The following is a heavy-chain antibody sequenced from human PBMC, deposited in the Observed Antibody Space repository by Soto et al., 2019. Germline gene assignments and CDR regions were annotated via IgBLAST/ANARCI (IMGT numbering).Heavy chain of an antibody. J-gene: IGHJ6*02. CDR2: ISYDGSNK. CDR1: GFTFSSYG. CDR3: AKDYAYYDFWSGYYDYYYYGMDV. Sequence: QVQLVESGGGVVQPGRSLRLSCAASGFTFSSYGMHWVRQAPGKGLEWVAVISYDGSNKYYADSVKGRFTISRDNSKNTLYLQMNSLRAEDKAVYYCAKDYAYYDFWSGYYDYYYYGMDVWGQGTTVTVSS. D-gene: IGHD3-3*01. V-gene: IGHV3-30*18.